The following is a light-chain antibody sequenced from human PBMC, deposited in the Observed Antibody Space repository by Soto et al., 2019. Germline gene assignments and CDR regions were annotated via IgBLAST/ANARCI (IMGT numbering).Light chain of an antibody. V-gene: IGKV1-5*01. CDR1: QPLRDW. CDR2: DAT. Sequence: DVQLIQSPSTLSASIGDRVTITCRVSQPLRDWVAWYQQKPGKAPKLLIYDATSSDSGVPSRFSDSGSETEFTLTISSLQPGDFATYYCQQYDSYSNTFGQGTRVEL. J-gene: IGKJ1*01. CDR3: QQYDSYSNT.